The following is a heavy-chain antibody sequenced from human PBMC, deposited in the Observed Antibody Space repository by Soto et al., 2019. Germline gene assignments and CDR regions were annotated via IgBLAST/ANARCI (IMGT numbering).Heavy chain of an antibody. D-gene: IGHD3-10*01. CDR1: GYTFTSYD. CDR3: ARAFYGSGSYYSWVLDY. V-gene: IGHV1-8*01. Sequence: ASVKVSCKASGYTFTSYDINWVRQATGQGLEWMGWMNPNSGNTGYAQKFQGRDTMTRNTSISTAYMELSSLRSEDTAVYYCARAFYGSGSYYSWVLDYWGQGTLVTVSS. J-gene: IGHJ4*02. CDR2: MNPNSGNT.